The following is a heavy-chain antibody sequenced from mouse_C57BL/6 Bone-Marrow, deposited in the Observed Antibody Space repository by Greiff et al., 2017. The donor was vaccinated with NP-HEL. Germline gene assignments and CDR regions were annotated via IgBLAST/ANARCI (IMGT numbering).Heavy chain of an antibody. Sequence: QVQLQQSGAELVRPGASVTLSCKASGFTFTDYEMHWVKQTPVHGLEWIGAIDPETGGTAYNQKFKGKAILTADKSSSTAYMELRSLTSEDSAVYYCTRGGGLTAQATYWFAYWGQGTLVTVSA. V-gene: IGHV1-15*01. D-gene: IGHD3-2*02. CDR3: TRGGGLTAQATYWFAY. CDR2: IDPETGGT. CDR1: GFTFTDYE. J-gene: IGHJ3*01.